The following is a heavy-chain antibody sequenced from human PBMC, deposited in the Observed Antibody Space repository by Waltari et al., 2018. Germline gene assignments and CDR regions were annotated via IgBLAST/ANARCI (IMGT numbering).Heavy chain of an antibody. CDR2: IYTSGST. CDR1: GGSISSYY. Sequence: QVQLQESGPGLVKPSETLSLTCTVSGGSISSYYWSWIRQPAGKGLEWIGRIYTSGSTNYHPSLKSRVTMSVDTSKNQFSLKLSSVTAADTAVYYCARFYGASGYYYYMDVWGKGTTVTVSS. J-gene: IGHJ6*03. D-gene: IGHD4-17*01. CDR3: ARFYGASGYYYYMDV. V-gene: IGHV4-4*07.